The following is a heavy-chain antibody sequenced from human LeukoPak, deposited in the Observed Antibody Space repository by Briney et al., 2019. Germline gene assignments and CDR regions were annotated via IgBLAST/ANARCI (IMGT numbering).Heavy chain of an antibody. D-gene: IGHD3-10*01. Sequence: SETLSLTCTVSGGSISSYYWSWIRQPPGKGLEWIGYIYYSGSTNYNPSLKSRVTISVDTSKNRFSLKLSSVTAADTAVYYCARDYGSGLAAFDIWGQGTMVTVSS. J-gene: IGHJ3*02. CDR3: ARDYGSGLAAFDI. V-gene: IGHV4-59*01. CDR1: GGSISSYY. CDR2: IYYSGST.